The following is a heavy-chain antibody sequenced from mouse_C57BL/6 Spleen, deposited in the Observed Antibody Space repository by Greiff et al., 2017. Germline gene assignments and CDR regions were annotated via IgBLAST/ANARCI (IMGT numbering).Heavy chain of an antibody. CDR2: IYPGSGST. J-gene: IGHJ4*01. D-gene: IGHD2-4*01. V-gene: IGHV1-55*01. CDR1: GYTFTSYW. Sequence: VQLQQSGAELVKPGASVKMSCKASGYTFTSYWITWVKQRPGQGLEWIGDIYPGSGSTNYNEKFKSKATLTVDTSSSTAYMQLSSLTSEDSAVYYCASHYDYLYYAMDYWGQGTSVTVSS. CDR3: ASHYDYLYYAMDY.